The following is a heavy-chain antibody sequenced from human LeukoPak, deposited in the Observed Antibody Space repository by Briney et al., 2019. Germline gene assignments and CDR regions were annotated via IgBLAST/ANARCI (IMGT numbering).Heavy chain of an antibody. CDR2: INWNGGST. Sequence: GGSLRLSCAASGFTFDDYGMSWVRQAPGKGLEWVSGINWNGGSTGYADSVKGRFTISRDNAKNSLYLQMNSLRAEDTAVYYCAKDSPLNYYDSSGSHDAFDIWGQGTMVTVSS. D-gene: IGHD3-22*01. CDR1: GFTFDDYG. J-gene: IGHJ3*02. V-gene: IGHV3-20*04. CDR3: AKDSPLNYYDSSGSHDAFDI.